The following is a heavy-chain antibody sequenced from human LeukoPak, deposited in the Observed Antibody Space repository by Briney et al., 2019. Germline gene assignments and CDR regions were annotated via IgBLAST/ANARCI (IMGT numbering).Heavy chain of an antibody. J-gene: IGHJ2*01. CDR1: GGSIGTTRW. V-gene: IGHV4-4*02. CDR3: APHQPYYYDTRGYFYWYFDL. Sequence: SETLSLTCAVSGGSIGTTRWWSWVRQPPGKGLEWIGDIYHSGSTNYNPSLKSRLTISVDTSKNQFSLKLSSVTAADTAVYYCAPHQPYYYDTRGYFYWYFDLWGRGTLVTVSS. CDR2: IYHSGST. D-gene: IGHD3-22*01.